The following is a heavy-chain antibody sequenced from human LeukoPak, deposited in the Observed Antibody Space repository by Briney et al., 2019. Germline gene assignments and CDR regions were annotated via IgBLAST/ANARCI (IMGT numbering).Heavy chain of an antibody. CDR1: GGSISSSSYY. V-gene: IGHV4-39*01. J-gene: IGHJ4*02. Sequence: KTSETLSLTCTVSGGSISSSSYYWGWIRQPPGKGLEWIGSIYYSGSTYYNPSLKSRVTISVDTSKNQFSLKLSSVTAADTAVYYCARHGGYFDYWGQGTLVTVSS. D-gene: IGHD3-16*01. CDR3: ARHGGYFDY. CDR2: IYYSGST.